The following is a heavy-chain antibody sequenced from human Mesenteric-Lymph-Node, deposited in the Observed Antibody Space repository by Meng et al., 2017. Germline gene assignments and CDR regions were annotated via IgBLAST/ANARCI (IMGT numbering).Heavy chain of an antibody. CDR2: IDDSGST. D-gene: IGHD1-26*01. CDR1: GVSISSNIR. Sequence: QVQLAASGPGLVKPSGTLSLTCGVSGVSISSNIRWTWVRQPPGKGLEWIGDIDDSGSTNYNPSLNSRISISLDKSKNHFSLKVNSVTAADTAVYYCARGKQDAWELLAYWGQGALVTVSS. CDR3: ARGKQDAWELLAY. V-gene: IGHV4-4*02. J-gene: IGHJ4*02.